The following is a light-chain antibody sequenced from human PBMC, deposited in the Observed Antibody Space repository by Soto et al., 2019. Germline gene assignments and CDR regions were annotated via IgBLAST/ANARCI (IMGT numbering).Light chain of an antibody. CDR1: QSISSW. CDR3: QQYNSYWT. CDR2: KAS. Sequence: IHRSHSPSILSASVLYRVTITFRASQSISSWLAWYQQKPGKAPNLLIHKASHLESGVPSRFSGSGFGTEFTLTISSLQPDDFATYYCQQYNSYWTFGQGTKVDIK. V-gene: IGKV1-5*03. J-gene: IGKJ1*01.